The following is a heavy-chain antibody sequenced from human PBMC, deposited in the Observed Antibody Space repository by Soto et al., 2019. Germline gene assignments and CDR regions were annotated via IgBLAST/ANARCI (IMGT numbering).Heavy chain of an antibody. Sequence: QVQLQQWGAGLLKPSETLSLTCAVYGGSFSGYYWSWIRQPPGKGLEWIGEINHSGSTNYNPSLKSRVTISVDTSKNQFSLKLSSVTAADTAVYYCARGRQGYCSSTSCFRFDYWGQGTLVTVSS. J-gene: IGHJ4*02. CDR1: GGSFSGYY. CDR3: ARGRQGYCSSTSCFRFDY. V-gene: IGHV4-34*01. D-gene: IGHD2-2*01. CDR2: INHSGST.